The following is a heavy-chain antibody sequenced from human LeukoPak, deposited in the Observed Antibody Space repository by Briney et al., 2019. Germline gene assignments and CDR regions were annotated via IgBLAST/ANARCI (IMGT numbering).Heavy chain of an antibody. CDR3: ARDRGSYFSDAFDI. J-gene: IGHJ3*02. V-gene: IGHV1-2*02. D-gene: IGHD1-26*01. Sequence: ASVNVSCKASGYTFTGYYMHWVRQAPGQGLEWMGWINPNSGGTNYAQKFQGRVTMTRDTSISTAYMELSRLRSDDTAVYYCARDRGSYFSDAFDIWGQGTMVTVSS. CDR2: INPNSGGT. CDR1: GYTFTGYY.